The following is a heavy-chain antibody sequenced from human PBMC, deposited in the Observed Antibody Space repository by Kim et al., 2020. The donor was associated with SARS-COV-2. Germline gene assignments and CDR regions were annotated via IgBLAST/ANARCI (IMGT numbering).Heavy chain of an antibody. V-gene: IGHV4-39*01. CDR3: ARHLGYSSAWGYFDY. J-gene: IGHJ4*02. CDR1: GGSISSTTYY. Sequence: SETLSLTCTVSGGSISSTTYYWGWIRQPPGKGLEWIGSIYYSGSTYYNPSLKSRVTISVDTSKSQFSLNLSSVTAADTAFYYCARHLGYSSAWGYFDYWGQGSLVTVSS. CDR2: IYYSGST. D-gene: IGHD6-19*01.